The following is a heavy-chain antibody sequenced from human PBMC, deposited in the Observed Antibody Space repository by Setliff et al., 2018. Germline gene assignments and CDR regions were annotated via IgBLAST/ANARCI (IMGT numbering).Heavy chain of an antibody. CDR3: ARVGQYSSGWYYYYYGMDV. J-gene: IGHJ6*02. Sequence: LSLTCTVSGGSIRSSSYYWGWIRQPPGKGLEWIGSIYYSGSTYYNPSLKSRVTISVDTSKNQFSLKLSSVTAADTAVYYCARVGQYSSGWYYYYYGMDVWGQGTTVTVSS. D-gene: IGHD6-19*01. CDR1: GGSIRSSSYY. V-gene: IGHV4-39*07. CDR2: IYYSGST.